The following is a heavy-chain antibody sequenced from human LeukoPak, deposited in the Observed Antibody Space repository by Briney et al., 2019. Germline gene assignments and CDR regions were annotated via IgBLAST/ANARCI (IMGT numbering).Heavy chain of an antibody. J-gene: IGHJ6*02. CDR3: ARLGYSYGFKYYYYGMDV. CDR1: GGSINSYY. D-gene: IGHD5-18*01. Sequence: SETLSLTCAVSGGSINSYYWSWIRQPPGQGLEWIGEINHSGSTNYNSSLKSRVTISVDTSKNQFSLKLSSVTAADTAVYYCARLGYSYGFKYYYYGMDVWGQGTTVTVSS. CDR2: INHSGST. V-gene: IGHV4-34*01.